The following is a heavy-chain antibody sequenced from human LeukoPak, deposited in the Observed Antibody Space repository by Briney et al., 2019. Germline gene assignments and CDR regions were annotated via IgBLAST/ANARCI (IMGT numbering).Heavy chain of an antibody. D-gene: IGHD1-26*01. CDR1: GYTFTSYY. V-gene: IGHV1-46*01. Sequence: GASVKVSCKASGYTFTSYYMHWVRQAPGQGLEWMGIINPSGGSTSYAQKFQGRVTMTRDTSTSTVYMELSSLRSEDTAVYYCAREIDPIVGATFGAFDIWGQGTMVTVSS. J-gene: IGHJ3*02. CDR2: INPSGGST. CDR3: AREIDPIVGATFGAFDI.